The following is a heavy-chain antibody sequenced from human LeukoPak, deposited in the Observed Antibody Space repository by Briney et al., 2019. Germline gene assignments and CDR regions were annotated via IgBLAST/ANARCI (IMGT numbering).Heavy chain of an antibody. D-gene: IGHD1-26*01. CDR3: ARDARWELTPYFDY. CDR2: IRSKANSYAT. J-gene: IGHJ4*02. V-gene: IGHV3-73*01. CDR1: GFTFSGSA. Sequence: GGSLRLSCAASGFTFSGSAMHWVRQASEKGLEWVGRIRSKANSYATAYAASVKGRFTISRDDSKNTAYLQMNSLRAEDTAVYYCARDARWELTPYFDYWGQGTLVTVSS.